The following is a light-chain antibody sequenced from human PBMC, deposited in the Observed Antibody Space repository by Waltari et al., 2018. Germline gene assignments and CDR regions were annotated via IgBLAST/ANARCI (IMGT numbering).Light chain of an antibody. V-gene: IGKV3-20*01. CDR3: QHHVRLPAT. J-gene: IGKJ1*01. CDR1: QNIGHY. CDR2: GTS. Sequence: IVLTQSPGTLSLSPGGRATLSCRASQNIGHYLAWYQQKPGQAPRLLIYGTSTRAAGIPDRFSGSGSGADFSLTITRLEPEEFAVYYCQHHVRLPATFGQGTKV.